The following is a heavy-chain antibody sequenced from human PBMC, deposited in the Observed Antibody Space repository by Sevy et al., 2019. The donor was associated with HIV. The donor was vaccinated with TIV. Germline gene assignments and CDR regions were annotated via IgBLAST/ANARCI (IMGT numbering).Heavy chain of an antibody. J-gene: IGHJ4*02. Sequence: GGSLRLSCAASGFTFSDHHMEWVRQAPGKGLEWVGRIRNKADSYTTEYAASVKGRFTISRDDSKNSVYLLMNSLKTEDTAVYYCATHAGIAAAGRVFDYWGQGTLVTVSS. CDR3: ATHAGIAAAGRVFDY. CDR1: GFTFSDHH. CDR2: IRNKADSYTT. V-gene: IGHV3-72*01. D-gene: IGHD6-13*01.